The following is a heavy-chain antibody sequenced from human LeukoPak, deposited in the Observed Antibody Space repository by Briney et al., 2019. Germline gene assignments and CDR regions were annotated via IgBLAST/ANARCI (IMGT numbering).Heavy chain of an antibody. CDR3: ARVSRFLEWNWFDP. CDR2: INPNSGGT. Sequence: ASVKVSCKASGYTFTGYYMHWVRQAPGQGLEWMGWINPNSGGTNYAQKFQGRVTMTRDTSISTAYVELSRLRSDDTAVYYCARVSRFLEWNWFDPWGQGTLVTVSS. D-gene: IGHD3-3*01. J-gene: IGHJ5*02. CDR1: GYTFTGYY. V-gene: IGHV1-2*02.